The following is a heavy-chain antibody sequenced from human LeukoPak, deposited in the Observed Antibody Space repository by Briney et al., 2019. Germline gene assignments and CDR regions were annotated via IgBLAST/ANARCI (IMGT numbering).Heavy chain of an antibody. D-gene: IGHD3-10*01. J-gene: IGHJ4*02. V-gene: IGHV3-23*01. Sequence: PGGSLRLSCEASGFTFSNSAMSWVRQAPGKGLEWVSATTGSGGSTFYADSVRGRFIISRDNSKNTLYLQMNSLRAKDTAMYYCAKDLVRGADCWGQGTLVTVSS. CDR3: AKDLVRGADC. CDR1: GFTFSNSA. CDR2: TTGSGGST.